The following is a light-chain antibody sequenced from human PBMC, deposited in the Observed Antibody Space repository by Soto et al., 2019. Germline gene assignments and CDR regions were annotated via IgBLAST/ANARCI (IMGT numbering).Light chain of an antibody. J-gene: IGKJ1*01. CDR2: GVS. Sequence: EIVMTQSPATLSVSPGESATLSCRASQSVSSRLGWYQQKPGQAPRLLIYGVSTRATGIPGRFSGSGSGTEFTLTISSLQSEDFAVYYCQQYSNWPRTFGQGTKVDIK. CDR3: QQYSNWPRT. CDR1: QSVSSR. V-gene: IGKV3-15*01.